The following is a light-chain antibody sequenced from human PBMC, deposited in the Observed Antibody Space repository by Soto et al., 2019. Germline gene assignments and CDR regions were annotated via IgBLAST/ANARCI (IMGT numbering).Light chain of an antibody. J-gene: IGLJ1*01. CDR3: SSYTSSSTRV. CDR2: DVS. CDR1: SSDVGGYNY. V-gene: IGLV2-14*01. Sequence: QSALTQPASVSGSPGQSITISCTGTSSDVGGYNYVSWYQQHPGKVPKLMIYDVSNRPSGVSNRFSGSKSGNTASLNISGLQAEDEADYYCSSYTSSSTRVFGTGTKLTVL.